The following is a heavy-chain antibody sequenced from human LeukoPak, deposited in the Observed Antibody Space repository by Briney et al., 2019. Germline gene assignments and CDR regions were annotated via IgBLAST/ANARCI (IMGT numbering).Heavy chain of an antibody. J-gene: IGHJ4*02. Sequence: SETLSLTCTVSGGSISSYYWSWIRQPPGKGLEWIGYIYCSGSTNYNPSLKSRVTISVDTSKNQFSLKLSSVTAADTAVYYCARGLLGGSYYVPFDYWGQGTLVTVSS. CDR2: IYCSGST. CDR3: ARGLLGGSYYVPFDY. CDR1: GGSISSYY. V-gene: IGHV4-59*01. D-gene: IGHD1-26*01.